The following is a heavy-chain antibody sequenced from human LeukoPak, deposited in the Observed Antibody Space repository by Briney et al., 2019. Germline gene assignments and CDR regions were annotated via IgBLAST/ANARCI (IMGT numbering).Heavy chain of an antibody. V-gene: IGHV3-21*01. D-gene: IGHD1-26*01. Sequence: TGGSLRLSCAASGFTFSSYSMNWVRQAPGKGLEWVSSISSSSSYIYYADSVKGRFTISRDNAKNSLYLQMNSLRAEDTAVYYCARDAVGRSRGDYYYYGMDVWGQGTTVTVSS. CDR2: ISSSSSYI. CDR3: ARDAVGRSRGDYYYYGMDV. J-gene: IGHJ6*02. CDR1: GFTFSSYS.